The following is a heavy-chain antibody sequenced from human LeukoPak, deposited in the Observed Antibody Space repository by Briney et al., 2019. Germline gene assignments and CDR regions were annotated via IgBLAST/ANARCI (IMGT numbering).Heavy chain of an antibody. D-gene: IGHD4-17*01. CDR2: IYHSGST. V-gene: IGHV4-30-2*01. CDR3: ASSHDYGDPNWFDP. J-gene: IGHJ5*02. Sequence: SQTLSLTCAVSGGSISSGGYSWSWIRQPPGKGLEWIGYIYHSGSTYYNPSLKSRVTISVDRSKNQFSLKLSSVTAADTAVYYCASSHDYGDPNWFDPWGQGTLVTVSS. CDR1: GGSISSGGYS.